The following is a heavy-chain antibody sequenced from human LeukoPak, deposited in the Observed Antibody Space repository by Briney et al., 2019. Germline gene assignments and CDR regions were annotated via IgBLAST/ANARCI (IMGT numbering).Heavy chain of an antibody. CDR2: IYRDGTP. J-gene: IGHJ4*02. CDR1: GYSISSGYY. CDR3: ARDAFGRDYYGSGSRTFDY. V-gene: IGHV4-38-2*02. D-gene: IGHD3-10*01. Sequence: PSETLSLTCIVSGYSISSGYYWGWIRQSPGKGLEWIGSIYRDGTPLYTPSLKSRLTISVDTSKNQFSLNLNSVTAADTAMYYCARDAFGRDYYGSGSRTFDYWGQGTLVSVSS.